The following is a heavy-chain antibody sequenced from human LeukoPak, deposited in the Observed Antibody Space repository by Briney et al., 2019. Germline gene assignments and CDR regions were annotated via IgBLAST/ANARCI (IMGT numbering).Heavy chain of an antibody. CDR3: ARKNSYYDSHYFDY. J-gene: IGHJ4*02. D-gene: IGHD3-22*01. CDR2: ISSSGSTI. V-gene: IGHV3-48*03. CDR1: GFTFSSYE. Sequence: GGSLRLSCAASGFTFSSYEMNWVRQAPGKGLEWVSYISSSGSTIYYADSVKGRFTISRDNAKNSLYLQMNSLRAEDTAVYYCARKNSYYDSHYFDYWGQGTLVTVSS.